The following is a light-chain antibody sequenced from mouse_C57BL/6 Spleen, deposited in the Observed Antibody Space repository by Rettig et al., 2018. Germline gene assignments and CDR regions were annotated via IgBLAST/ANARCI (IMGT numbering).Light chain of an antibody. Sequence: DIQMTQSPASLSASVGETVTITCRASENIYSYLAWYQQKQGKSPQLLVYNAKTLAEGVPSRFSGSGSGTQFSLKINSLQPEDLGSYYCQHHYGTPGTFGGGTKLEIK. J-gene: IGKJ1*01. CDR1: ENIYSY. CDR3: QHHYGTPGT. CDR2: NAK. V-gene: IGKV12-44*01.